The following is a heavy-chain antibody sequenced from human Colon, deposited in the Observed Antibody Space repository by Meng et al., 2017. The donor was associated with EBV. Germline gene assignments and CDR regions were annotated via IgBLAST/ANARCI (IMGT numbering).Heavy chain of an antibody. J-gene: IGHJ4*02. CDR2: IYYTGST. CDR1: GGSINSGDYY. CDR3: ARNYYFDY. Sequence: VRLQVSGPGLVKPSQTLSLTCTVSGGSINSGDYYWSWIRQPPGKGLEWIGCIYYTGSTYYNPSLKSRVTISMDTSKNQFSLRLSSVTAADTAVYYCARNYYFDYWGQGTLVHRLL. V-gene: IGHV4-30-4*01.